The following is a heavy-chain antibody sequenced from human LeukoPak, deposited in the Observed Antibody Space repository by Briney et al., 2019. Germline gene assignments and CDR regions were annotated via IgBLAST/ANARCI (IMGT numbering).Heavy chain of an antibody. J-gene: IGHJ3*02. Sequence: ASVRVSCTPSGYTFTSSPLHWVRQAPGQRLEWMGWINTRNGDTRYSQKFQGRVTFTRDTSATTSYMELSSLRSEDTAVYYCARDGDSSGYYSLNDAFDIWGQGTMVTVSS. CDR3: ARDGDSSGYYSLNDAFDI. D-gene: IGHD3-22*01. CDR1: GYTFTSSP. V-gene: IGHV1-3*04. CDR2: INTRNGDT.